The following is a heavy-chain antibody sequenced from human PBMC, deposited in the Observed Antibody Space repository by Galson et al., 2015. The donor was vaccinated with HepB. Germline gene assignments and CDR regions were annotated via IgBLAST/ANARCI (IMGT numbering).Heavy chain of an antibody. D-gene: IGHD5-18*01. CDR2: ISWNSDNK. Sequence: SLRLSCAASGFTFDDYAMHWVRQAPGKGLEWVSGISWNSDNKGFADSVKGRFTISRDNAKNFLYLQMNSLKTEDTALYYCAKDRYSHDTGAVFDSRGQGTLVTVSS. V-gene: IGHV3-9*01. CDR1: GFTFDDYA. J-gene: IGHJ4*02. CDR3: AKDRYSHDTGAVFDS.